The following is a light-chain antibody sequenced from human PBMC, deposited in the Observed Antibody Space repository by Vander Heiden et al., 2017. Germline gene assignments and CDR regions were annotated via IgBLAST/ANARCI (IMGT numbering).Light chain of an antibody. Sequence: QSVLTQPPSVSGAPGPRVTISCPGSTSNIAAGYDVHWYQQLPGTAPKLLMYGNSNRPSGVPDRFSGSKSGTSASLAITGLQAEDEADYYCQSYDTSLSGYVFGTGTKVTVL. CDR3: QSYDTSLSGYV. CDR1: TSNIAAGYD. CDR2: GNS. V-gene: IGLV1-40*01. J-gene: IGLJ1*01.